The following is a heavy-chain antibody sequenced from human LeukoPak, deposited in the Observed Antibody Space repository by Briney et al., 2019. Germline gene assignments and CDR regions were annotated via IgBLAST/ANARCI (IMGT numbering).Heavy chain of an antibody. Sequence: GGSLRLSCAASGFTFSNYWMNWVRQAPGKGLEWVASIKQDGSDKYYVDSVRGRFTISRDNVENSLYLQMNSLRAEDTAVYYCARDRDGSGWVELDNWGQGTLVTVSS. D-gene: IGHD6-19*01. V-gene: IGHV3-7*01. CDR2: IKQDGSDK. CDR1: GFTFSNYW. J-gene: IGHJ4*02. CDR3: ARDRDGSGWVELDN.